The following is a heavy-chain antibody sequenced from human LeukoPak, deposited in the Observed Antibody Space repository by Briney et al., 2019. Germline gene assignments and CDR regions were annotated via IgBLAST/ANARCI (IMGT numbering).Heavy chain of an antibody. CDR3: AREREPLDY. Sequence: GASVKVSCKASGYTFTGYYMHWVRQAPGQGLEWMGWINPNSGGTNYAQKFQGRVTMTTDTSTSTAYMELRSLRSDDTAVYYCAREREPLDYWGQGTLVTVSS. J-gene: IGHJ4*02. CDR2: INPNSGGT. V-gene: IGHV1-2*02. CDR1: GYTFTGYY. D-gene: IGHD1-26*01.